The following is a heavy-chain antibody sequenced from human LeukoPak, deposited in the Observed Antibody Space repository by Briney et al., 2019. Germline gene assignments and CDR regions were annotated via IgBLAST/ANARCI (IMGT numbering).Heavy chain of an antibody. V-gene: IGHV3-30-3*01. CDR1: GFTFKSHA. CDR2: ISWDGNIE. CDR3: ARNPERKYWFDP. Sequence: GRSLRLSCSASGFTFKSHAMHWIRQAPGKGLEWVAFISWDGNIEHYADSVKGRFTISRDNPKNTLYLHLDNLRADDTAMYYCARNPERKYWFDPWGQGSLATVSS. J-gene: IGHJ5*02.